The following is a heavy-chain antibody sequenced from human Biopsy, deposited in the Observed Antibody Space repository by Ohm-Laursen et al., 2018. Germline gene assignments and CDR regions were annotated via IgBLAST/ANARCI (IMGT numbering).Heavy chain of an antibody. V-gene: IGHV4-59*01. J-gene: IGHJ4*02. Sequence: SETLSLTCTVSRDSISNYNWTWIRQSPGKGLEWIGYIYYTGSTNYNPSVKSRVTISVDTSKNQFSLKLNSVTAADTAVYFCARDSRGGHLNTTLITGKNLDSWGQEILVTVSS. CDR2: IYYTGST. D-gene: IGHD3-16*01. CDR1: RDSISNYN. CDR3: ARDSRGGHLNTTLITGKNLDS.